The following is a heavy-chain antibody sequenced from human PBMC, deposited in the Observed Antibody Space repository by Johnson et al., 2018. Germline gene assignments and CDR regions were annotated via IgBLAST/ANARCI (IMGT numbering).Heavy chain of an antibody. J-gene: IGHJ6*03. CDR2: ISSSGTTI. D-gene: IGHD4-11*01. CDR3: ARDHPLTDYYYYYMDV. CDR1: GFSFSDYY. Sequence: QVQLVQSGGGLVKXGGSLRLSCAASGFSFSDYYMNWIRQAPGKGLEWLSYISSSGTTINYADSVKGRFTISRDNAKNSLYLQMNSLRAEDTAVYYCARDHPLTDYYYYYMDVWGKGTTVTVSS. V-gene: IGHV3-11*01.